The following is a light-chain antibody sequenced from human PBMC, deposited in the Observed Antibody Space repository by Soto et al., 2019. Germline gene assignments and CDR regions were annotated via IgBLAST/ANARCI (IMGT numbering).Light chain of an antibody. J-gene: IGLJ3*02. CDR1: SSDVGAYNY. CDR2: EVS. V-gene: IGLV2-14*01. CDR3: SSYTSSRTGV. Sequence: QSALTQPASVSGSPGQSITISCTGTSSDVGAYNYVSWYQQYPGKVPKLMIYEVSNRPSGISNRFSGSKSGNTASLTISGLQAEDEADYYCSSYTSSRTGVFGGGTKVTVL.